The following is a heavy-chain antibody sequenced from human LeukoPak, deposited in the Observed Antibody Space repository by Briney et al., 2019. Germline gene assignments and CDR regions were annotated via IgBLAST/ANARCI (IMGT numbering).Heavy chain of an antibody. J-gene: IGHJ3*02. CDR1: GXTFSSYS. CDR2: ISSSSSYI. CDR3: ARDVPAYYYDSSGYTDAFDI. V-gene: IGHV3-21*01. D-gene: IGHD3-22*01. Sequence: NPGGSLRLSCAASGXTFSSYSMNWVRQAPGKGLEWVSSISSSSSYIYYADSVKGRFTISRDNSKNTLYLQMNSLRAEDTAVYYCARDVPAYYYDSSGYTDAFDIWGQGTLVTVSS.